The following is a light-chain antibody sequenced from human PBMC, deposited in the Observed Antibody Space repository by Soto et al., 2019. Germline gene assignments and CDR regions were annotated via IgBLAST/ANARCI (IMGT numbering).Light chain of an antibody. J-gene: IGLJ2*01. Sequence: QSALAQPPSASGSPGQSVTISCTGTSSDVGGYKYVSWYQQHPGKVPKLIIFEVSKWPSGVPDRFSGSKSGNTASLTVSGLQAEDEADYYCSSYAGSNVVLFGGGTKLTVL. V-gene: IGLV2-8*01. CDR1: SSDVGGYKY. CDR3: SSYAGSNVVL. CDR2: EVS.